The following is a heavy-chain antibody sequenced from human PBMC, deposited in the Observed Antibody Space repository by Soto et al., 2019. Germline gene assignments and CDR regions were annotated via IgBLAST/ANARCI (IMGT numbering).Heavy chain of an antibody. J-gene: IGHJ6*02. Sequence: GPSVKVSCKASGYTFTSYAMHWVRQAPGQRLEWMGWINAGNGNTKYSQKFQGRVTITRDTSASTAYMELSSLRSEDTAVYYCAGAVDYYYGMDVWGQGTTVTVSS. CDR1: GYTFTSYA. CDR2: INAGNGNT. CDR3: AGAVDYYYGMDV. V-gene: IGHV1-3*01.